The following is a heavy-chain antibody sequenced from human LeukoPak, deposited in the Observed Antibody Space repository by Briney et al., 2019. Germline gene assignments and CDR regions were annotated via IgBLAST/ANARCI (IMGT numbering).Heavy chain of an antibody. J-gene: IGHJ4*02. Sequence: PGGSLRLSCAASGFTFSSCSINWVRQGPGKGLEWVSSISSSSSYIYYADSVKGRFTISRDNAKNSLYLQMNSLRAEDTAVYYCQWLQFSELDYWGQGTLVTVSS. CDR3: QWLQFSELDY. V-gene: IGHV3-21*01. CDR2: ISSSSSYI. D-gene: IGHD5-24*01. CDR1: GFTFSSCS.